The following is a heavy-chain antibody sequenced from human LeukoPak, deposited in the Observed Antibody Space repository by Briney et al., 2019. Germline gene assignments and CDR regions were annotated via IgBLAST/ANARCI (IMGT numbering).Heavy chain of an antibody. CDR1: GYTFTGYY. J-gene: IGHJ4*02. CDR3: ARVAGGDWYYFDF. D-gene: IGHD2-21*02. Sequence: ASVKVSCKASGYTFTGYYMHWVRQAPGQGLEWMGWINPNSGGTNYAQKFQGRVTMTRDTSISTAYMELSRLRSDDTAVYYCARVAGGDWYYFDFWGQGILVTVSS. CDR2: INPNSGGT. V-gene: IGHV1-2*02.